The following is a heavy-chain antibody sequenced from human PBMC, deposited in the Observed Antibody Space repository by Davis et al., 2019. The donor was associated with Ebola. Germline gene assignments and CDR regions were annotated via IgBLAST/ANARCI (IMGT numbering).Heavy chain of an antibody. CDR2: IKQDGSEK. CDR1: GFTFSSYS. Sequence: GGSLRLSCAASGFTFSSYSMNWVRQAPGKGLEWVANIKQDGSEKYYVDSVKGRFTISRDNAKNSLYLQMNSLRAEDTAVYYCAGNLVNWGQGTLVTVSS. V-gene: IGHV3-7*01. CDR3: AGNLVN. D-gene: IGHD3-16*02. J-gene: IGHJ4*02.